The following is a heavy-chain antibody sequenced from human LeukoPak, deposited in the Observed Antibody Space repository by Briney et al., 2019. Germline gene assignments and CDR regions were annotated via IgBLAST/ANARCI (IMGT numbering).Heavy chain of an antibody. D-gene: IGHD1-26*01. CDR1: GGSISISTFY. J-gene: IGHJ4*02. V-gene: IGHV4-39*01. CDR2: IYYSGST. Sequence: SETLSLTCTVSGGSISISTFYWGWVRQPPGKGLEWLGVIYYSGSTYYNPSLKSRVTISVDTSKNQFSLKLSSVTAADTAVYYCANYRSGSMIDYWGQGTLVTVSS. CDR3: ANYRSGSMIDY.